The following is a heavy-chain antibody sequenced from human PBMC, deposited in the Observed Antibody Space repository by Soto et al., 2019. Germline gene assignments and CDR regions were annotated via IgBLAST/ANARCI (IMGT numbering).Heavy chain of an antibody. J-gene: IGHJ5*02. Sequence: QVQLVQSGGGLVKPGGSLRVSCEASGFNFNDYYMSWIRQAPGKGLEWVSDINSDGTTTHYADSVKGRFTISRDNAKNSLYLQIVSLRVDDPAVYYCSREAWGGPSGQGTLVTVSS. D-gene: IGHD3-10*01. CDR1: GFNFNDYY. CDR3: SREAWGGP. V-gene: IGHV3-11*01. CDR2: INSDGTTT.